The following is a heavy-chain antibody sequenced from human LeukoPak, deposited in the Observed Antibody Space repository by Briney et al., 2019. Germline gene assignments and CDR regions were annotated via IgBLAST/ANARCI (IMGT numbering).Heavy chain of an antibody. V-gene: IGHV1-2*02. D-gene: IGHD5-18*01. CDR3: ARDLGGYNYGYDSYMDV. J-gene: IGHJ6*03. Sequence: ASVKVSCKALGYIFTGYYIHWVRQAPGQGLEWMGWINPKSGDTKYAQNFQGRVTMTRDTSISTTYMELRRLRSDDTAVFYCARDLGGYNYGYDSYMDVWGKGATVTVPS. CDR2: INPKSGDT. CDR1: GYIFTGYY.